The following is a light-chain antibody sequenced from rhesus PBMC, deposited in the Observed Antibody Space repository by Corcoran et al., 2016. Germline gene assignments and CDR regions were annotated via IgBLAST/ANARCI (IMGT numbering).Light chain of an antibody. J-gene: IGKJ4*01. V-gene: IGKV3-42*03. CDR3: QQFINWPLT. CDR1: QTVSTN. Sequence: EIVMTQSPATLSLSPGERATLSCRASQTVSTNLAWYQQKAGQAPRLPIYGVSNRAAGIPDRFSWSGSWKDFNFTISSLEPEDFAVYYCQQFINWPLTFGGGTKVEIK. CDR2: GVS.